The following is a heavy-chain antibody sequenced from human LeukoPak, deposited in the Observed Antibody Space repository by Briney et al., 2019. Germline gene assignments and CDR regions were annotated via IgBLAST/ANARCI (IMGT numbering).Heavy chain of an antibody. D-gene: IGHD6-6*01. V-gene: IGHV4-34*01. J-gene: IGHJ3*02. CDR3: ARGGQLVDSFHAFDI. CDR2: INHSGST. Sequence: PSETLSLTCAVYGGSFSGYYWSWIRQPPGKGLERIGEINHSGSTNYNPSLKSRVTISVDTSKNQFSLKLSSVTAADTAVYYCARGGQLVDSFHAFDIWGQGTMVTVSS. CDR1: GGSFSGYY.